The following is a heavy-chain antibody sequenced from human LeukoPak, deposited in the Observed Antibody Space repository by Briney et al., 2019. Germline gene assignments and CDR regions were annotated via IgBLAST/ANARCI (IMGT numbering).Heavy chain of an antibody. CDR1: GGSITSYY. V-gene: IGHV4-39*01. D-gene: IGHD3-16*02. Sequence: SETLSLTCTVSGGSITSYYWGWIRQPPGKGLEWIGSIYYSGSTYYNPSLKSRVTISVDTSKNQFSLKLSSVTAADTAVYYCARGVNYDYVWGSYRYPYFDYWGQGTLVTVSS. CDR2: IYYSGST. CDR3: ARGVNYDYVWGSYRYPYFDY. J-gene: IGHJ4*02.